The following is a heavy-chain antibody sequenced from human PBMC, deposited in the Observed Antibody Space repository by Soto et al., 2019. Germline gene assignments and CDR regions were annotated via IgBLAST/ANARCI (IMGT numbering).Heavy chain of an antibody. CDR2: TYYRSKWYN. CDR1: GDSVSSNSAA. J-gene: IGHJ5*02. CDR3: ARVRAVPDYSNPFWFDP. D-gene: IGHD4-4*01. V-gene: IGHV6-1*01. Sequence: PSQTLSLTCAISGDSVSSNSAAWNWIRQSPSRGLEWLGRTYYRSKWYNDYAVSVKSRITINPDTSKNQFSLQLNSVTPEDTAVYYCARVRAVPDYSNPFWFDPWCQGTLVTVSS.